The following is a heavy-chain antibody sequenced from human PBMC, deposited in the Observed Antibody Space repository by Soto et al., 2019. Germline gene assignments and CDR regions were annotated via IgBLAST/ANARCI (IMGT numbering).Heavy chain of an antibody. CDR3: ARGSSSWFGNWFDP. CDR1: GYTSNSYD. D-gene: IGHD6-13*01. V-gene: IGHV1-8*01. CDR2: MNPNSGNT. J-gene: IGHJ5*02. Sequence: ASVNVSCKASGYTSNSYDSNWVRQATGQGLEWMGWMNPNSGNTGYAQKFQGRVTMTRNTSISTAYMELSSLRSEDTAVYYCARGSSSWFGNWFDPWGEGTLVTVSS.